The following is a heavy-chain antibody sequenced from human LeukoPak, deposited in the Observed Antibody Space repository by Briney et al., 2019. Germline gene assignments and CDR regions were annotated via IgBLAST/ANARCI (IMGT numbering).Heavy chain of an antibody. CDR1: GGSFSAYY. CDR3: AXHLIAPPYYFDY. J-gene: IGHJ4*02. V-gene: IGHV4-34*01. Sequence: SETLSLTCAVYGGSFSAYYWSWIRQPPGKGLEWIGEINHRGNTNYXXSLKXRVTMSVDTPQNQFSLRLSSVTAADTAVYYCAXHLIAPPYYFDYWGQGTLVTVSS. CDR2: INHRGNT.